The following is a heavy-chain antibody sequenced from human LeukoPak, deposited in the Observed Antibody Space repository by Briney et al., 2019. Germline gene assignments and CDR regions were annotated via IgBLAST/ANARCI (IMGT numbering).Heavy chain of an antibody. CDR1: GGSFSGYY. CDR3: ARQKTVTTIDY. V-gene: IGHV4-34*01. CDR2: INHSGST. Sequence: SETLSLTCAVYGGSFSGYYWSWIRQPPGKGLEWIGEINHSGSTNYNPSLKSRVTISVDTSKNQFSLKLSSVTAADTAVYYCARQKTVTTIDYWGQGTLVTVSS. D-gene: IGHD4-17*01. J-gene: IGHJ4*02.